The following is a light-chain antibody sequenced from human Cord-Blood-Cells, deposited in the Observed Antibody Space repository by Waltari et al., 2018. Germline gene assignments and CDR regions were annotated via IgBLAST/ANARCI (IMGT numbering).Light chain of an antibody. CDR2: EVS. J-gene: IGLJ3*02. CDR3: SSYTSSSTLV. CDR1: SSDVGSYNR. V-gene: IGLV2-18*02. Sequence: QSALTQPPSVSGSPGQSVTISCTGPSSDVGSYNRVPWYQQPPGTAPKLMIYEVSNRPSGVPDRFSGPKSGNTASLTISGLQAEDEADYYCSSYTSSSTLVFGGGTKLTVL.